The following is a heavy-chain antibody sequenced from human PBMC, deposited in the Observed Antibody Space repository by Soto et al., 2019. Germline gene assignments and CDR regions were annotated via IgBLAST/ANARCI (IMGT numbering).Heavy chain of an antibody. D-gene: IGHD3-10*01. CDR3: GREKIFGFFHY. CDR1: GGYLSGYY. V-gene: IGHV4-34*01. J-gene: IGHJ4*02. CDR2: NNHRGST. Sequence: EALSRTCAGHGGYLSGYYWTSFRQPQGTGREWMGKNNHRGSTNYTPSLKSRLPISEKPSKNQFSLKLPSVTAAYMVVYNCGREKIFGFFHYWGKEPLV.